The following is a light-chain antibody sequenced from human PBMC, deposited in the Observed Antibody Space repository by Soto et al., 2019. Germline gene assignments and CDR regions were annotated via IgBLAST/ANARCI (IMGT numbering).Light chain of an antibody. V-gene: IGKV3-15*01. CDR2: NSY. Sequence: IVMTQSPATLSVSPGERATLSCRASQNIRRSLAWYQQKPGQPPRLLIYNSYTRATGIAARFSGSGSGTDFTLTISSLKVEDFAVYFCQQYENWPPVTFGGGTKVDIK. CDR3: QQYENWPPVT. J-gene: IGKJ4*01. CDR1: QNIRRS.